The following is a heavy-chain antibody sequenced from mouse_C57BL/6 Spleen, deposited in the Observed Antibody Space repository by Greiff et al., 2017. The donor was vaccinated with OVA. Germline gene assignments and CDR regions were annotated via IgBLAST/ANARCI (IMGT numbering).Heavy chain of an antibody. V-gene: IGHV1-22*01. CDR1: GYTFTDYN. D-gene: IGHD2-1*01. Sequence: VLLKQSGPELVKPGASVKMSCKASGYTFTDYNMHWVKQSHGKSLEWIGYINPNNGGTSYNQKFKGKATLTVNKSSSTAYMELRSLTSEDSAVYYCARDYYGNSYWYFDVWGTGTTVTVSS. CDR2: INPNNGGT. CDR3: ARDYYGNSYWYFDV. J-gene: IGHJ1*03.